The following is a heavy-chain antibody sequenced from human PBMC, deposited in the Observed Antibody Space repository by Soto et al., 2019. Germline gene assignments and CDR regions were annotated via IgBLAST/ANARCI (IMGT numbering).Heavy chain of an antibody. V-gene: IGHV3-15*01. Sequence: GGSLRLSCAASGFTFSNAWMSWVRQAPGKGLEWVGRIKSKTDGGTTDYAAPVKGRFTISRDDSKNTLYLQMNSLKTEDTAVYYCTTDPQGFDDYYYYMDVWGKGTTVTVFS. CDR3: TTDPQGFDDYYYYMDV. J-gene: IGHJ6*03. CDR1: GFTFSNAW. D-gene: IGHD3-9*01. CDR2: IKSKTDGGTT.